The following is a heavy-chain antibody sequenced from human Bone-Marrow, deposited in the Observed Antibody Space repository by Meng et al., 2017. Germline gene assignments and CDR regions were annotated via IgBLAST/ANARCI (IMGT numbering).Heavy chain of an antibody. J-gene: IGHJ4*02. V-gene: IGHV3-48*04. Sequence: GESLKISCAASGFTFSSYSMNWVRQAPWKGLEWVSYISSSGSTIYYADSVKGRFTISRDNAKNSLYLQMNSLRAEDTAVYYCARDRIAAAARYYFDYWGQGTLVTVSS. D-gene: IGHD6-13*01. CDR1: GFTFSSYS. CDR3: ARDRIAAAARYYFDY. CDR2: ISSSGSTI.